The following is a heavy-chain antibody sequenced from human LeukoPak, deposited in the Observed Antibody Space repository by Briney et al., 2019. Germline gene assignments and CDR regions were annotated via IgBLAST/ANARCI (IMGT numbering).Heavy chain of an antibody. CDR1: GFTFSSYA. CDR2: ISGSGGST. D-gene: IGHD1-14*01. V-gene: IGHV3-23*01. Sequence: GGSLRLSCAASGFTFSSYAMSWVRQAPGKGLEWVSAISGSGGSTYYADSVKGRFTISRDNSKNTLYLQMNSLRAEDTAVYYCAKGDGSITYYYYYGMDVWGQGTTVTVSS. CDR3: AKGDGSITYYYYYGMDV. J-gene: IGHJ6*02.